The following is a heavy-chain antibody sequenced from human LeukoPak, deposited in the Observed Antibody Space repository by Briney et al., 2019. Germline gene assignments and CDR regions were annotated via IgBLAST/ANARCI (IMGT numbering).Heavy chain of an antibody. D-gene: IGHD6-13*01. J-gene: IGHJ6*03. CDR2: IYHSGST. V-gene: IGHV4-30-2*01. Sequence: PSETLSLTCTVSGGSISSGGYYWRWIRQPPGKGLEWIGYIYHSGSTYYNPSLKSRVTISVDRSKNQFSLKLSSVTAADTAVYYCARGGYSSSSGYYMDVWGKGTTVTVSS. CDR3: ARGGYSSSSGYYMDV. CDR1: GGSISSGGYY.